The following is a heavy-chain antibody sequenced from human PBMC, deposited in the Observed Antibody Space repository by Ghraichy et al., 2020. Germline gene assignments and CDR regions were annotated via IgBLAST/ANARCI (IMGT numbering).Heavy chain of an antibody. CDR2: IYRGGNT. CDR3: SGSSSRSEYYHGMDV. V-gene: IGHV3-53*01. Sequence: GGSLRLSCAASGFIVSDNFMSWVRQAPGKGLEWVSGIYRGGNTKYADSLKGRFTNYSDNSRNTLLLQLNSLSSEDTAVYYCSGSSSRSEYYHGMDVWGQVTRV. J-gene: IGHJ6*02. D-gene: IGHD6-13*01. CDR1: GFIVSDNF.